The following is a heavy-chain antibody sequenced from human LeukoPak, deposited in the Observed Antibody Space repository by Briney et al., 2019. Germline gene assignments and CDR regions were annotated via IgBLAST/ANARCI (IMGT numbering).Heavy chain of an antibody. J-gene: IGHJ4*02. CDR1: GGSVSGYY. CDR2: INHSGST. CDR3: ARCDSSPSPLFDY. D-gene: IGHD6-6*01. Sequence: SETLSLTCAVYGGSVSGYYWSWIRQPPGKGLEWSGEINHSGSTNYNPSLKSRVTISVDTSKNQFSLKLSSVTAADTAVYYCARCDSSPSPLFDYWGQGTLSPSPQ. V-gene: IGHV4-34*01.